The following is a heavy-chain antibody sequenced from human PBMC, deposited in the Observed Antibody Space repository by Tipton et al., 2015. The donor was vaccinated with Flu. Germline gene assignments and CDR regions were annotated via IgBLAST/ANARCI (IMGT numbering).Heavy chain of an antibody. J-gene: IGHJ4*02. Sequence: TLSLTCTVSGGSINRSHYYWGWIRQPPGKGLEWIGSIYHSGSTFYHPSLKSRVTISVDTSKNQFSLKLSSVTAADTAVYYCARLRANYYDSSGYSDYWGQVTLVTVSS. CDR2: IYHSGST. D-gene: IGHD3-22*01. CDR3: ARLRANYYDSSGYSDY. CDR1: GGSINRSHYY. V-gene: IGHV4-39*07.